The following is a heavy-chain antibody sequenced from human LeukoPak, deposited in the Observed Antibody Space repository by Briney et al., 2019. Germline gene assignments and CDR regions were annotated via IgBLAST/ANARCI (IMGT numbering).Heavy chain of an antibody. Sequence: PGGSLRLSCAASGFTVSSNYMSWVRQAPGKGLEWVSVIYSGGSTYYADSVKGRFTISRDNSKNTLYLQMNSLRAEDTAVYYCASGTDYDFWSGYYTGNAFDIWGQGAMVTVSS. J-gene: IGHJ3*02. D-gene: IGHD3-3*01. V-gene: IGHV3-53*01. CDR2: IYSGGST. CDR1: GFTVSSNY. CDR3: ASGTDYDFWSGYYTGNAFDI.